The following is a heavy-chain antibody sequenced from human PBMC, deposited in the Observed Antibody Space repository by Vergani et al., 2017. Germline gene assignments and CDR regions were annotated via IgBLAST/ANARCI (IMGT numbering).Heavy chain of an antibody. J-gene: IGHJ4*02. Sequence: EVQLVESGGGLVQPGGSLRLTCVASGFTFNYYSMNWVRQAPGKGLEWLSYITSSSATIYYADSVQGRFTVSRDSATDSLYLHMNSLRAEDTAVYYCARDMSEYYPHYFDYWGQGTLVTVSS. D-gene: IGHD3-3*01. CDR1: GFTFNYYS. V-gene: IGHV3-48*01. CDR2: ITSSSATI. CDR3: ARDMSEYYPHYFDY.